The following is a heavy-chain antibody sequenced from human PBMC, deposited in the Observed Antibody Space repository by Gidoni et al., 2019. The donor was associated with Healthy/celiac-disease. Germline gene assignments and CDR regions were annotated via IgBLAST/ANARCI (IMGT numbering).Heavy chain of an antibody. V-gene: IGHV4-59*01. CDR3: ARDRRYNAFDI. CDR2: IYYSGST. CDR1: GGSLSSYY. D-gene: IGHD1-1*01. Sequence: QVQLQESGPGLVTPSETLSLTCPVPGGSLSSYYWRWCRQPPGDGLEWIGYIYYSGSTNYNPSLKSRVTISVDKSKNHFSLKLSTVTAADAAVYDCARDRRYNAFDIWGQGTMVTVSS. J-gene: IGHJ3*02.